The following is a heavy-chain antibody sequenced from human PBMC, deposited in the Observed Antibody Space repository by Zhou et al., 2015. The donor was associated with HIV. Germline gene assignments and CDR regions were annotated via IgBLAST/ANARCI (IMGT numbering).Heavy chain of an antibody. CDR3: GRRYYGSGTFLRALTVDY. Sequence: QLVQSGNEMKKPGASVKVSCKASGYTFTTYGISWVRQAPGQGLEWMGWISTYNGDTKYAQKFLGRVTMTTETSTSTVYMELRNLRSDDTAIYYCGRRYYGSGTFLRALTVDYWGQGTLVTVSS. V-gene: IGHV1-18*01. CDR1: GYTFTTYG. J-gene: IGHJ4*01. D-gene: IGHD3-10*01. CDR2: ISTYNGDT.